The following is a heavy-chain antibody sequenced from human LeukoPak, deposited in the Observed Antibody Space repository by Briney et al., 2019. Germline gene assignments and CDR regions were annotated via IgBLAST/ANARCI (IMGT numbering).Heavy chain of an antibody. CDR1: AYSISSGYY. CDR3: ARMVPSGSGNHYTFDY. Sequence: PSETLSLTCCVSAYSISSGYYWGWIRQPPGKGLEWIGAIHHSGSTYYTPSLKSRVTISVDTSKNHFSLRLSSVTAADTAVYSCARMVPSGSGNHYTFDYWGQGTLVTVSS. V-gene: IGHV4-38-2*01. CDR2: IHHSGST. D-gene: IGHD3-10*01. J-gene: IGHJ4*02.